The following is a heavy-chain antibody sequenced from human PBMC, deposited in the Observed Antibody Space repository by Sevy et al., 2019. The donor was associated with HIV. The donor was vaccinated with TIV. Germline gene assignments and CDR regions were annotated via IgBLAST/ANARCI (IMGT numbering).Heavy chain of an antibody. Sequence: GGSLRLSCAASGFRFNNFGMYWVRQAPGKGLEGVAFIRYDGINKYYVGSVKGRSTISRDNSKDTLYLEMKSLRLEDTAIYYCAKGGSGGIDHYGMDVWGQRTTVTVSS. J-gene: IGHJ6*02. D-gene: IGHD6-25*01. CDR2: IRYDGINK. CDR3: AKGGSGGIDHYGMDV. V-gene: IGHV3-30*02. CDR1: GFRFNNFG.